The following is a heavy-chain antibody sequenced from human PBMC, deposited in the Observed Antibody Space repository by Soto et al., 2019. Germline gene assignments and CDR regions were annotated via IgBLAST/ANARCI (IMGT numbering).Heavy chain of an antibody. J-gene: IGHJ4*02. CDR2: SSDSGTFT. V-gene: IGHV3-11*06. Sequence: GGSLRLSCAASGFTFSDYYMSWIRQAPGKGLEWLSYSSDSGTFTRYADYVKGRFSISRDNAKNSLYLQINRLRGEDTAIYYCARSGDNYNLLEYWGQGTQVTVSS. D-gene: IGHD1-1*01. CDR3: ARSGDNYNLLEY. CDR1: GFTFSDYY.